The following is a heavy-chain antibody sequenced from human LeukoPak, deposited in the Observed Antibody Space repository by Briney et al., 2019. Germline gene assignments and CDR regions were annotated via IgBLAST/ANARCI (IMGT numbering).Heavy chain of an antibody. Sequence: GRSLRLSCEASGFTFSHYGMHWVRQAPGKGLEWVAVIWSDGTNQYYADSVKGRFTLSRDNFNNLVSLQMDRLRAEDTAVYYCVKDAQRGFDYSNSLEHWGQGSLVIVSS. V-gene: IGHV3-33*06. CDR3: VKDAQRGFDYSNSLEH. CDR1: GFTFSHYG. CDR2: IWSDGTNQ. J-gene: IGHJ4*02. D-gene: IGHD4-11*01.